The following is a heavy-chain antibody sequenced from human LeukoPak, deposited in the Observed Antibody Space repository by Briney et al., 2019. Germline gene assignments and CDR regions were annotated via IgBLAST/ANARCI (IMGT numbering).Heavy chain of an antibody. CDR2: INHSGST. J-gene: IGHJ4*02. Sequence: PSETLSLTCAVYGGSSGVSSWTGIRRPPGKGWDGMGEINHSGSTNYNPSLKSRVTISVDTSKNQFSLKLSSVTAADTAVYYCARGGYSSSWYKFDYWGQGTLVTVSS. D-gene: IGHD6-13*01. V-gene: IGHV4-34*01. CDR3: ARGGYSSSWYKFDY. CDR1: GGSSGVSS.